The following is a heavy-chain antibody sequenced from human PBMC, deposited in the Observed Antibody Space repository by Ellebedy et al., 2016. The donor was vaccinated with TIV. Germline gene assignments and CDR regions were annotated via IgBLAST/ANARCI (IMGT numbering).Heavy chain of an antibody. CDR2: ISSSGNYR. CDR1: GFTFSDYS. CDR3: LPHDGLGY. D-gene: IGHD1-1*01. V-gene: IGHV3-21*01. Sequence: PGGSLRLSCAASGFTFSDYSMNWVRQAPGKGLEWVSSISSSGNYRYHGDSVKGRFTISRDNAKNSLYLQMNSLRAEDTAVYYCLPHDGLGYWGQGTLVTVSS. J-gene: IGHJ4*02.